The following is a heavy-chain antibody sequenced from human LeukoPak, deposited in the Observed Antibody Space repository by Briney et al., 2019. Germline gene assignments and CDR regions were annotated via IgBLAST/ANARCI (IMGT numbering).Heavy chain of an antibody. CDR2: ISGSSRVI. D-gene: IGHD3-22*01. Sequence: GGSLRLSCAASGFTFSSYSMNWVRQAPGKGLEWVSYISGSSRVIYYADSVKGRFTISRDNAKNSLYLQMSSLRDDDTAVYFCARDFDTSGYSFDYWGQGTLVTVSS. CDR1: GFTFSSYS. CDR3: ARDFDTSGYSFDY. J-gene: IGHJ4*02. V-gene: IGHV3-48*02.